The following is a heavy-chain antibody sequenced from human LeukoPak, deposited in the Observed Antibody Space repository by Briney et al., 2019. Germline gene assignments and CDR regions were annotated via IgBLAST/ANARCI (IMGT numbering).Heavy chain of an antibody. Sequence: GSLRLSCAASGFTFSRYGMTWVRQAPGKGLEWVSTISDTGDSTYYADSVKGRFTISRDNSESTLYLQMNGLRAEDTAIYFCATGAYCDHWGQGTLVTVSS. CDR1: GFTFSRYG. V-gene: IGHV3-23*01. CDR3: ATGAYCDH. CDR2: ISDTGDST. J-gene: IGHJ4*02.